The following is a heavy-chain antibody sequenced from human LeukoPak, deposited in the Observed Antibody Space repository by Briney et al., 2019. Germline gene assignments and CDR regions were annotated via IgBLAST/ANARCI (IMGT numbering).Heavy chain of an antibody. Sequence: GGSLRLSCAASGFTFSSYGMHWVRQAPGKGLEWMAVISYDGSNKYYADSVKGRFTISRDNSKNTLYLRIDSLRAEDTAVYYCAKDRLGTLDAFDIWGQGTMVTVSS. CDR2: ISYDGSNK. CDR1: GFTFSSYG. V-gene: IGHV3-30*18. CDR3: AKDRLGTLDAFDI. J-gene: IGHJ3*02. D-gene: IGHD3-9*01.